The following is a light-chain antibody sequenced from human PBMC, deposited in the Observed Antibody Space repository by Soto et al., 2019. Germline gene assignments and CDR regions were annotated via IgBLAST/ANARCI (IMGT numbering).Light chain of an antibody. Sequence: DIQMPQSPSSLSPSVGDRVTITCQARPDISNSLNWCQQKPGQAPKLLIYDASILETGVPSRFSGGGSGTDFTFTISSLQPEDIATYYCQQYDNLPFTFGPGTKVDIK. CDR2: DAS. CDR3: QQYDNLPFT. V-gene: IGKV1-33*01. J-gene: IGKJ3*01. CDR1: PDISNS.